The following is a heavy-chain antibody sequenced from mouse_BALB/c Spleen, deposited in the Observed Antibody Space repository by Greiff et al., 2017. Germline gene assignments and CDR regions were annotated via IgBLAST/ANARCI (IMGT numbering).Heavy chain of an antibody. Sequence: GGGLVQPKGSLKLSCAVSGFTFNTNAMNWVRQAPGKGLEWVARIRSKSNNYATYYADSVKDRFTISRDDSQSMLYLQMNNLKTEDTAMYYCVRDGAYWGQGTLVTVSA. CDR1: GFTFNTNA. CDR3: VRDGAY. V-gene: IGHV10S3*01. J-gene: IGHJ3*01. CDR2: IRSKSNNYAT.